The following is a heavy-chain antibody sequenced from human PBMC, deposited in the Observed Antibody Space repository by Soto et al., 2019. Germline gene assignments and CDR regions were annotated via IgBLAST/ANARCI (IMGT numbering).Heavy chain of an antibody. CDR3: AREWPAWNGYPNSNDY. Sequence: GGSLRLSCAASGFTFSSYSMNWVRQAPGKGLEWVSYISSSSSTIYYADSVKGRFTISRDNAKNSLYLQMNSLRDEDTAVYYCAREWPAWNGYPNSNDYWGQGTLVTVSS. CDR2: ISSSSSTI. CDR1: GFTFSSYS. V-gene: IGHV3-48*02. D-gene: IGHD5-12*01. J-gene: IGHJ4*02.